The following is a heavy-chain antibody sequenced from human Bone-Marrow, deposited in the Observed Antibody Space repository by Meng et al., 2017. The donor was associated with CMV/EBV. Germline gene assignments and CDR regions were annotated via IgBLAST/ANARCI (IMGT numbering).Heavy chain of an antibody. CDR3: ARVGCTTTSCYYRYKYYGLDV. V-gene: IGHV5-51*01. Sequence: GESLKISCKAYGYSFITYWIGWVRQMPGQGLEWMGITYPGGSDTRYSPSFEGQVTISADKSINTAYLKWRSLKASDSSTYYCARVGCTTTSCYYRYKYYGLDVWGQGTTVTVSS. CDR2: TYPGGSDT. D-gene: IGHD2-2*01. CDR1: GYSFITYW. J-gene: IGHJ6*02.